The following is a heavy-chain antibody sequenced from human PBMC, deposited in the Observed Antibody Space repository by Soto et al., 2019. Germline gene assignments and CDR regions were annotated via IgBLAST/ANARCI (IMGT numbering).Heavy chain of an antibody. J-gene: IGHJ4*02. V-gene: IGHV3-11*01. CDR2: ISSSGSTI. D-gene: IGHD3-22*01. Sequence: QVQLVESGGGLVKPGGSLRLSCAASGFIFSDYYMNWIRQAPGKGLEWVSCISSSGSTIYFADSVKGRFTISRDDAKNSLHLQMNSLRAEDTAVYYCARGGLGPFYYGSTGPLDYWGQGTLVTVSS. CDR3: ARGGLGPFYYGSTGPLDY. CDR1: GFIFSDYY.